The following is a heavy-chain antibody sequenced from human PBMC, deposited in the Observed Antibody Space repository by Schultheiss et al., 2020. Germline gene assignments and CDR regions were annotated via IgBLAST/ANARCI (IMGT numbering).Heavy chain of an antibody. J-gene: IGHJ5*02. Sequence: ASVKVSCKASGYRFTSYDIIWVRQAAGQGPEWMGWMNPNSGNTGYAQKFQGRVTMTRNTSTSTAYMELRSLRSDDTAVYYCARKSAMNWFDPWGQGTLVTVSS. CDR1: GYRFTSYD. V-gene: IGHV1-8*01. CDR2: MNPNSGNT. CDR3: ARKSAMNWFDP.